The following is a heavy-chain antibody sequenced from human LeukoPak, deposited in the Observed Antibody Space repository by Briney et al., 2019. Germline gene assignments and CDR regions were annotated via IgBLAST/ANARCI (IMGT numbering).Heavy chain of an antibody. V-gene: IGHV4-59*01. CDR1: GGSISSYY. Sequence: SETLSLTCTVSGGSISSYYWSWIRQPPGKGLEWIGYVYYSGSTNYKSSLKSRVSISVDTSKNQFTLKLSSVTAADTAVYYCARCHPWQHLPESAFDYWGQGTLVTVSS. J-gene: IGHJ4*02. CDR3: ARCHPWQHLPESAFDY. CDR2: VYYSGST.